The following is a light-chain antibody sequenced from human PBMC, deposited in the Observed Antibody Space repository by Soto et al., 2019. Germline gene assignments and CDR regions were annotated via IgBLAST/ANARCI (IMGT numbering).Light chain of an antibody. CDR1: QSVSTD. CDR3: HQYNDWPRFT. CDR2: GAS. J-gene: IGKJ3*01. V-gene: IGKV3-15*01. Sequence: EIVMTQSPATLSVSPGERATLSCRASQSVSTDLAWYQQKPGQAPRRLIYGASTRATGMPARFSGSGSGTEFTLTINSLQSEDLAIYYCHQYNDWPRFTFGPGTKVEIK.